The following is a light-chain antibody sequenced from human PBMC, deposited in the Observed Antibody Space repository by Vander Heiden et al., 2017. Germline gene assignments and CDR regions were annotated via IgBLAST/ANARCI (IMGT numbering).Light chain of an antibody. V-gene: IGLV3-1*01. J-gene: IGLJ2*01. CDR1: KLGDKY. CDR2: QDS. Sequence: SYELTQPPSVSVSPGQPASITCSGDKLGDKYACWYQQKPGQSPVLVIYQDSKRPSGIPERFSGSNSGNTATLTISGTQAMDEADYYCQAWDSSRVVFGGGTKLTGL. CDR3: QAWDSSRVV.